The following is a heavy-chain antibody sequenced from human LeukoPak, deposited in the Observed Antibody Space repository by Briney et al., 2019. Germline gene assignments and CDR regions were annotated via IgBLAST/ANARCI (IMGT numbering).Heavy chain of an antibody. CDR3: ARVRTAMVSRGMDV. Sequence: PGGSLRLSCAASGFTFSSYAMSWVRQAPGKGLEWVSAISGSGGSTYYADSVKGRFTISRDNSKNTLYLQMNSLRAEDTAVYYCARVRTAMVSRGMDVWGQGTTVTVSS. V-gene: IGHV3-23*01. CDR1: GFTFSSYA. J-gene: IGHJ6*02. D-gene: IGHD5-18*01. CDR2: ISGSGGST.